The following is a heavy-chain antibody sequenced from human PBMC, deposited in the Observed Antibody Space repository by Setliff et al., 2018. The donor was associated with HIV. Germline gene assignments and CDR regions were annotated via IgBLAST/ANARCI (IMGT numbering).Heavy chain of an antibody. V-gene: IGHV3-9*01. Sequence: GGSLRLSCVASGFTYDDYAMHWVRQVPGKGLEWVSGISWNSVGIGYADSVRGRFTISRDNAKNSLYLQMNNLRREDTALYHCASSGSYYVPYFNSWGQGTQVTVSS. CDR3: ASSGSYYVPYFNS. CDR1: GFTYDDYA. J-gene: IGHJ4*02. CDR2: ISWNSVGI. D-gene: IGHD1-26*01.